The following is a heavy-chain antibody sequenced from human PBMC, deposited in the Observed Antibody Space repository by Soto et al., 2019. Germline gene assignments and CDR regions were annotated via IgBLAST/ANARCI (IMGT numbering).Heavy chain of an antibody. CDR3: AKDRGGRYCSSTSCYFFRGNYFDY. V-gene: IGHV3-9*01. CDR2: ISWNSGSI. J-gene: IGHJ4*02. CDR1: GFTFDDYA. D-gene: IGHD2-2*01. Sequence: EVQLVESGGGLVQPGRSLRLSCAASGFTFDDYAMHWVRQAPGKGLEWVSGISWNSGSIGYADSVKGRFTISRDNAKNALYLQMNSLRAEDTALYYCAKDRGGRYCSSTSCYFFRGNYFDYWGQGTLVTVSS.